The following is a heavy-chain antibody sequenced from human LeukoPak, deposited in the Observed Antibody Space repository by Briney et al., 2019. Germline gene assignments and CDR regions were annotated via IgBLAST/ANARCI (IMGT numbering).Heavy chain of an antibody. CDR1: GFTFSSYS. D-gene: IGHD4-11*01. J-gene: IGHJ4*02. CDR2: ISSSSSYI. Sequence: GGSLRLSCAASGFTFSSYSMNWVRQAPGKGLEWVSSISSSSSYIYYADSVKGRFTISRDNAKNSLYLQMNSLRDEDTAVYYCARESDDYSNYAFIDYWGQGTLVTVSS. CDR3: ARESDDYSNYAFIDY. V-gene: IGHV3-21*01.